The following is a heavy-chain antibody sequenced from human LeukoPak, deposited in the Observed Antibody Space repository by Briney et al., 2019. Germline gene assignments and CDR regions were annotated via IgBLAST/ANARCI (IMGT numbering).Heavy chain of an antibody. CDR1: GFAFSFHA. D-gene: IGHD6-19*01. J-gene: IGHJ5*01. CDR2: INANSGTT. CDR3: AKPVSGGLAVTADWFHP. V-gene: IGHV3-23*01. Sequence: GGSLRLSCAASGFAFSFHAMSWLRQPPGKGLEWVSTINANSGTTSYAASVRGRFTTSRDNSKNTLYLQVNTLRADDTATYYCAKPVSGGLAVTADWFHPWGQGTLVVVSS.